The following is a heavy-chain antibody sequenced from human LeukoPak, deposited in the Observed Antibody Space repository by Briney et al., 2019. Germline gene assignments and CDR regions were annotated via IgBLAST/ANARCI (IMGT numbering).Heavy chain of an antibody. Sequence: GGSLRLSCAASGFTFSSYSMSWVCQAPGKGLEWVSAISLIGGSTHYADSVKGRFTISRDNSMNTLYLQMNSLSAEDTAVYYCAKDRYCSSTTCSSHFDYWGQGTLVTVSS. V-gene: IGHV3-23*01. CDR3: AKDRYCSSTTCSSHFDY. D-gene: IGHD2-2*01. CDR1: GFTFSSYS. CDR2: ISLIGGST. J-gene: IGHJ4*02.